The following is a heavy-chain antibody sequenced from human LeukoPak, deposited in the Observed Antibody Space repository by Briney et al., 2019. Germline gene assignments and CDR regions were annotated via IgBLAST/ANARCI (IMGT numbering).Heavy chain of an antibody. Sequence: PSETLSLPCTVSGGSISSYYWSWIRQPPGKGLEWIGYIYYSGSTNYNPSLKSRVTISVDTSKNQFSLKLSSVTAADTAVYYCASSDYYDSSGYYDDAFDIWGQGTMVTVSS. CDR1: GGSISSYY. CDR3: ASSDYYDSSGYYDDAFDI. J-gene: IGHJ3*02. CDR2: IYYSGST. V-gene: IGHV4-59*01. D-gene: IGHD3-22*01.